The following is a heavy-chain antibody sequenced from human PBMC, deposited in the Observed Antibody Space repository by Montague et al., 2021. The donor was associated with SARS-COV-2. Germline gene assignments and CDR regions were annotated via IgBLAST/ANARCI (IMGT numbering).Heavy chain of an antibody. Sequence: SETLSLTCTVSGGSISSYYWSRIRQPPGKGLEWIGYIYYSGSTNYNPSLKSRVTISVGTSKNQFSLMLSSVTAADTAVYYCARRGAYSSGWYSGAFDIWGQGTMVTVSS. J-gene: IGHJ3*02. CDR3: ARRGAYSSGWYSGAFDI. CDR1: GGSISSYY. CDR2: IYYSGST. V-gene: IGHV4-59*08. D-gene: IGHD6-19*01.